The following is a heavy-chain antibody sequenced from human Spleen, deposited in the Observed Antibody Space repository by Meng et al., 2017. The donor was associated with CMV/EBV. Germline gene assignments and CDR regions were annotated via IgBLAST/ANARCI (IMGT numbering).Heavy chain of an antibody. CDR2: ITPHSGAT. V-gene: IGHV1-2*02. CDR1: GYSFSGHL. Sequence: CQASGYSFSGHLLHWVRQAPGQGPEWMGWITPHSGATNYAQKFQGRVTMTRDTFISTAYMELSSLRSDDTAVNYCARDEYGDIPFEYWGQGTLVTVSS. J-gene: IGHJ4*02. CDR3: ARDEYGDIPFEY. D-gene: IGHD4/OR15-4a*01.